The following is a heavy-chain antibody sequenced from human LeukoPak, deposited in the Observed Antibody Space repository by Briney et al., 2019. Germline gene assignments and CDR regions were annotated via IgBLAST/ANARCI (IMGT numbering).Heavy chain of an antibody. CDR1: GYTLTSYG. Sequence: GASVKVSCKASGYTLTSYGISWVRQAPGQGLEWMGWISAYNGNTNYAQKLQGRVTMTTDTSTSTAYMELRSLRSDDTAVYYCARAYYYDSSGPWEVVRYWGQGTLVTVSS. D-gene: IGHD3-22*01. CDR3: ARAYYYDSSGPWEVVRY. CDR2: ISAYNGNT. V-gene: IGHV1-18*01. J-gene: IGHJ4*02.